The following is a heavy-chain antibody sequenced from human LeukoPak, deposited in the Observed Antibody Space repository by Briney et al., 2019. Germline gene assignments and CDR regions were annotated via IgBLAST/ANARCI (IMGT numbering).Heavy chain of an antibody. CDR2: IIPLFGTA. V-gene: IGHV1-69*05. J-gene: IGHJ5*02. Sequence: SVKVSCKASGGTFTRYAISWVRQAPGHGLEWMGGIIPLFGTANYAQKFQGRVTITTDESTSTAYMELSSLRSEDTAVYYCARDHRYYYDSSGYYDYNWFDPWGQGTLVTVSS. CDR1: GGTFTRYA. CDR3: ARDHRYYYDSSGYYDYNWFDP. D-gene: IGHD3-22*01.